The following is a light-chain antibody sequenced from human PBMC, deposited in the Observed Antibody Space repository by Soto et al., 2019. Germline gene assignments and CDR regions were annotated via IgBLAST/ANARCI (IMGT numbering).Light chain of an antibody. V-gene: IGLV2-14*01. CDR3: SSYTSSSPYV. Sequence: QSALTQPASVSGSPGQSITISCTGTSSDVGGYNYVSWYQQHPGKAPKLMIYDVSNRPSGVSNRFSGSKSGNTASLTISGLQADDEADYYCSSYTSSSPYVCGTGTKLTVL. CDR1: SSDVGGYNY. CDR2: DVS. J-gene: IGLJ1*01.